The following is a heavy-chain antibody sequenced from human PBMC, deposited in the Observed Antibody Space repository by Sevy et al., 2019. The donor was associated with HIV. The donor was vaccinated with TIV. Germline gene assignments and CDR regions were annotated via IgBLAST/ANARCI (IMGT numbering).Heavy chain of an antibody. V-gene: IGHV1-24*01. CDR1: GYTLTRLA. Sequence: ASVKVSCKVSGYTLTRLAMHWVRQAPGKGLEWMGSFDPEDNEIIYAQRWQGRFNMTEDTSTDTAYMELSNLRSEDTAVYYCATTKDYYENSGDPFDYWGQGTLVTVSS. CDR2: FDPEDNEI. D-gene: IGHD3-22*01. CDR3: ATTKDYYENSGDPFDY. J-gene: IGHJ4*02.